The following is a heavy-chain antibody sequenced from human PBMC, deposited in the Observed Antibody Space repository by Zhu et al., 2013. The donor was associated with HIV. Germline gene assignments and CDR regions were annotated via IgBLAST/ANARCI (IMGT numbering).Heavy chain of an antibody. CDR3: ARTYYYGSGSYSYSYHYMDV. V-gene: IGHV1-69*01. CDR1: GDTFSDYS. J-gene: IGHJ6*02. CDR2: IISIFGIA. Sequence: QVQLVQSGAEVKKPGSSVKVSCKTSGDTFSDYSISWVRQAPGQGFEWLGGIISIFGIANYAQKFRGRVTITADESTSTVYMELRSLRSEDTALYYCARTYYYGSGSYSYSYHYMDVWGQGTTVIVSS. D-gene: IGHD3-10*01.